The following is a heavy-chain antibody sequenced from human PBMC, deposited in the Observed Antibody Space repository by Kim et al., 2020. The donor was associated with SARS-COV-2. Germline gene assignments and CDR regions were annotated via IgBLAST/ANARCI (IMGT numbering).Heavy chain of an antibody. CDR3: AKDRILTGYGGATFDY. D-gene: IGHD3-9*01. V-gene: IGHV3-9*01. J-gene: IGHJ4*02. Sequence: VKGRFTISRDNAKNSLYLQMNSLRAEDTALYYCAKDRILTGYGGATFDYWGQGTLVTVSS.